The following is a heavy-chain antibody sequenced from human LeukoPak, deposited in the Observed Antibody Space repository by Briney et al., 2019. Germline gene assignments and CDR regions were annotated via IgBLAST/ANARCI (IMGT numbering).Heavy chain of an antibody. Sequence: PSETLSLTCTVSGGSISSYYRSWIRQPPGKGLEWIGYIYYSGSTNYNPSLKSRVTVSVDTSKNQFSLKLSSVTAADTAVYYCARSRYSYGPSYFDYWGQGTLVTVSS. CDR1: GGSISSYY. V-gene: IGHV4-59*08. D-gene: IGHD5-18*01. J-gene: IGHJ4*02. CDR3: ARSRYSYGPSYFDY. CDR2: IYYSGST.